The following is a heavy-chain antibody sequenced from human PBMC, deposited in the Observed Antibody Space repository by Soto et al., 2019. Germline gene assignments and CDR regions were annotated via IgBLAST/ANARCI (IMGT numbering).Heavy chain of an antibody. CDR1: GGAISSYY. CDR3: ARMVRGVIESVYYYGMDV. V-gene: IGHV4-59*01. J-gene: IGHJ6*02. CDR2: IYYSGST. Sequence: SETLSLTCTVSGGAISSYYWSWIWQPPGKGLEWIGYIYYSGSTNYNPSLKSRVTISVDTFKNQFSLKLSSVTAADTAVYYCARMVRGVIESVYYYGMDVWGQGTTVTVSS. D-gene: IGHD3-10*01.